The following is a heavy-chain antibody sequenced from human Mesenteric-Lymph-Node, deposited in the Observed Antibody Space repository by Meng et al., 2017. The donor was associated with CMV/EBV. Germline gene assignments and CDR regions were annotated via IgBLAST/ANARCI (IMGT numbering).Heavy chain of an antibody. V-gene: IGHV3-21*01. CDR3: ARDGLGSLDDAFDI. CDR1: GFSFSSHG. Sequence: GESLKISCAASGFSFSSHGMAWVRQAPGRGLEWVSYISATSTYKLYGDSLKGRFTISRDNAENSLFLQLNSLRAEDTAVYYCARDGLGSLDDAFDIWGQGTMVTVSS. J-gene: IGHJ3*02. D-gene: IGHD3-16*01. CDR2: ISATSTYK.